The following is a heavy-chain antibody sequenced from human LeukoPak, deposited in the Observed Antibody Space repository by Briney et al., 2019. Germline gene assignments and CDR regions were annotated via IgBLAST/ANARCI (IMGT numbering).Heavy chain of an antibody. D-gene: IGHD5-18*01. Sequence: GGSLRLSCTVSGFTVISYAMHWGRQAPGKGLEWVAVIVYDGSNKYYADSVKGRFTISRDNSKNTLYLQINSLRAEATAVYLLATESGALREYSFGPWGQGTLVTVSS. CDR3: ATESGALREYSFGP. J-gene: IGHJ5*02. CDR2: IVYDGSNK. CDR1: GFTVISYA. V-gene: IGHV3-30*04.